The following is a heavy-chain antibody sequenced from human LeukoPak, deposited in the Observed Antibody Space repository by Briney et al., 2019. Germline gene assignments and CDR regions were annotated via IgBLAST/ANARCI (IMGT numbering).Heavy chain of an antibody. CDR3: ARVSAGGTVVITNYYMDV. CDR1: GYSFTSHY. D-gene: IGHD3-22*01. Sequence: ASVKVSCKASGYSFTSHYMHWVRQAPGQGLEWLGLINPSGSSTLYAQKFQGRVTMTRDMSTTTDYMELSSLRSEDTAVYYCARVSAGGTVVITNYYMDVWGKGTTVTVSS. J-gene: IGHJ6*03. V-gene: IGHV1-46*01. CDR2: INPSGSST.